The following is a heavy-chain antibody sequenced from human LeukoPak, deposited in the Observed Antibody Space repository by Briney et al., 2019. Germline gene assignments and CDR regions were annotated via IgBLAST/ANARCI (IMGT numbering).Heavy chain of an antibody. V-gene: IGHV3-21*01. D-gene: IGHD4-23*01. CDR2: ISGSSTYI. CDR1: GFSFSNCS. CDR3: AGDYEGNLAFDI. J-gene: IGHJ3*02. Sequence: GGSLGLSCAASGFSFSNCSMNWVRQAPGKGLEWVSSISGSSTYIYYADSLEGRFTISRDNVRNSLYLQMNSLRAEDTAVYYCAGDYEGNLAFDIWGQGTMVTVSS.